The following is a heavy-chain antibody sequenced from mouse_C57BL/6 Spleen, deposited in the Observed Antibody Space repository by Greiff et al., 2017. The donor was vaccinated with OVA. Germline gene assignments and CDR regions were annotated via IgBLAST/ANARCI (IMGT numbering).Heavy chain of an antibody. CDR2: ISSGSSTI. V-gene: IGHV5-17*01. CDR3: ARGYYGSSSFAY. J-gene: IGHJ3*01. Sequence: EVKLVESGGGLVKPGGSLKLSFAASGFTFSDYGMHWVRQAPEKGLEWVAYISSGSSTIYYADTVKGRFTIARDNAKNTLFLQMTSLRSEDTAMYYCARGYYGSSSFAYWGQGTLVTVSA. D-gene: IGHD1-1*01. CDR1: GFTFSDYG.